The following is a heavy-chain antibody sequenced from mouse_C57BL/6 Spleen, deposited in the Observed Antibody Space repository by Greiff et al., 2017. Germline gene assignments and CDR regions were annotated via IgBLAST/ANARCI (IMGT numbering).Heavy chain of an antibody. D-gene: IGHD2-1*01. Sequence: QVQLQQPGAELVKPGASVKLSCKASGYTFTSYWMHWVKQRPGRGLEWIGRIDPNSGGTKYNEKFKSKATLTVDTPSSTAYMQLSSLTSAYSAVSYGSRWGGNYYFDYWGQGTTLTVSS. CDR3: SRWGGNYYFDY. CDR1: GYTFTSYW. J-gene: IGHJ2*01. V-gene: IGHV1-72*01. CDR2: IDPNSGGT.